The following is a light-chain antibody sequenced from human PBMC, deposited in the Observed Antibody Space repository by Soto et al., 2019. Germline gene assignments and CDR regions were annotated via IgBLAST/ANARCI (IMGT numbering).Light chain of an antibody. CDR3: QQSYTTPYT. Sequence: DIQMTQSPSSLSASVGDRVTITCRASQTISSYLNWYHQKPGKTPQLLIYGASSLQSGAPSRFSGSGSGTHFTLTISSLQPEDFATYYCQQSYTTPYTFGQGTKLEIK. CDR1: QTISSY. V-gene: IGKV1-39*01. J-gene: IGKJ2*01. CDR2: GAS.